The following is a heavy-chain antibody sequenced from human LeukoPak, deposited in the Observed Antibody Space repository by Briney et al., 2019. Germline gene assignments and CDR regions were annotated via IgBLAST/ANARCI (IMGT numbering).Heavy chain of an antibody. CDR1: GYSISTGYY. J-gene: IGHJ5*02. D-gene: IGHD6-19*01. CDR2: FYHGGST. V-gene: IGHV4-38-2*02. Sequence: SETLCLTCTVSGYSISTGYYWDWSRQPPGKGLEWIGTFYHGGSTYYTPSLKSRVTISVDTSKNQFSLNLNSVSAADTAVYYCAKGAGPPWFDPWGQRTLVTVSS. CDR3: AKGAGPPWFDP.